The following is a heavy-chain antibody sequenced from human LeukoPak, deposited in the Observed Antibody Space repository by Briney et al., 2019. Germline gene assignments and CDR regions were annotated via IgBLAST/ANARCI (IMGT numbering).Heavy chain of an antibody. J-gene: IGHJ4*02. Sequence: GGSLRLSCAVYGFSVSSFGMSWVRQAPGRGLEWLSAISVDGERTYYADSVKGRFFISRDTSKNTLDLQLGSLRGDDTAVYYCAQGYLSGWYPYWGQGSLVTVSS. CDR1: GFSVSSFG. D-gene: IGHD6-19*01. V-gene: IGHV3-23*01. CDR2: ISVDGERT. CDR3: AQGYLSGWYPY.